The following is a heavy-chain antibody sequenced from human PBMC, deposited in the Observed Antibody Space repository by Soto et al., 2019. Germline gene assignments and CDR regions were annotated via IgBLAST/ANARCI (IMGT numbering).Heavy chain of an antibody. CDR1: GYTLSELS. J-gene: IGHJ6*02. V-gene: IGHV1-24*01. Sequence: ASVKVSCKVSGYTLSELSMRWVRQAPGKGREWMGGFDPEDVKTIYAQKFQGRVTMTEDTSTDTAYMELSSLRSEDTAVYYCATDRAVPMDVWGQGTTVTVSS. CDR3: ATDRAVPMDV. CDR2: FDPEDVKT. D-gene: IGHD6-19*01.